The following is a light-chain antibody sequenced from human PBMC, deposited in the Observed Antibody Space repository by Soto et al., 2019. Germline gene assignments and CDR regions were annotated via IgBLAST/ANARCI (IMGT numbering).Light chain of an antibody. J-gene: IGKJ1*01. V-gene: IGKV3-15*01. CDR1: QSITRN. Sequence: EIVMSQSPATVSVSQGERATLSCRASQSITRNLAWYQQSPGQAPRLLIYGASTRAAGIPARFSGSGSGTEFTLTINSLQSEDFAVYYCQQYNNGPMWRFGQVTKV. CDR3: QQYNNGPMWR. CDR2: GAS.